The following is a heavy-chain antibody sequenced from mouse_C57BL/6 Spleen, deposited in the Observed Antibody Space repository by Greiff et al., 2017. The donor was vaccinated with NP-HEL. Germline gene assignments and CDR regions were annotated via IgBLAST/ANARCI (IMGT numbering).Heavy chain of an antibody. CDR3: ARRYYFDY. V-gene: IGHV5-17*01. Sequence: EVKLMESGGGLVKPGGSLKLSCAASGFTFSDYGMHWVRQAPEKGLEWVAYISSGSSTIYYADTVKGRFTISRDNAKNTLFLQMTSLRSDDTAMYYCARRYYFDYWGQGTTLTVSS. CDR2: ISSGSSTI. J-gene: IGHJ2*01. CDR1: GFTFSDYG.